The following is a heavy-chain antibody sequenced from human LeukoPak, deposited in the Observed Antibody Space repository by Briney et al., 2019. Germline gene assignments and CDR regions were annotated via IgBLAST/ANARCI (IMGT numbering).Heavy chain of an antibody. V-gene: IGHV4-39*01. J-gene: IGHJ6*03. CDR1: GGSISSNSFY. Sequence: SETLSLTCSVSGGSISSNSFYWGWIRQPPGKGLEWIGGIYYSGSTFYNSSLESRVSLSVDMSKNQLSLKLTSMTAADTAVYYCARQGADYFYYYIDVWGEGTAVAVSS. D-gene: IGHD3-16*01. CDR2: IYYSGST. CDR3: ARQGADYFYYYIDV.